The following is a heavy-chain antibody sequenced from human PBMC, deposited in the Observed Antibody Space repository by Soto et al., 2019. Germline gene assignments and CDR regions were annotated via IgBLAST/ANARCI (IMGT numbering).Heavy chain of an antibody. J-gene: IGHJ4*02. D-gene: IGHD3-3*01. Sequence: QLQLQESGPGLVKPSETLSLTCTVSGGSIRSDYYWGWIRQPPGKGLEWIGSIFYSGSTYFNPSLKRRVTITIDTSKNQFSLKLSSVTAADTAVYYCARHGDLDYWGQGTLVTVSP. V-gene: IGHV4-39*01. CDR1: GGSIRSDYY. CDR2: IFYSGST. CDR3: ARHGDLDY.